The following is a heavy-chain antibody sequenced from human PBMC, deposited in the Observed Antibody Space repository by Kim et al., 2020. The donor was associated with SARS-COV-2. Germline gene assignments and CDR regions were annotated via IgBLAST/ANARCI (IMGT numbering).Heavy chain of an antibody. CDR3: ARVIADRGITEADYFDF. D-gene: IGHD6-13*01. V-gene: IGHV3-7*04. Sequence: GGSLRLSCEASGFTFSRYWMSWVRQAPGKGLEWVANIKQDGNGKFYVDSVKGRFTVSRDNAQNTLYLQMDSLRAEDTALYFCARVIADRGITEADYFDFWGQGTLVTVSS. CDR2: IKQDGNGK. J-gene: IGHJ4*02. CDR1: GFTFSRYW.